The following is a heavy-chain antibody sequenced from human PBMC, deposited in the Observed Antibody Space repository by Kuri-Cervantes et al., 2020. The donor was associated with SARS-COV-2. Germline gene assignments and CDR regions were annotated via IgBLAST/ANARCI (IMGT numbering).Heavy chain of an antibody. V-gene: IGHV3-30*18. Sequence: GESLKISCASSGFTLSTYGMHWVRQAPGKGLEWVTFISSDGKNKKCMASGKGRFTISRDNSQNTLHLQMKSLRDEDTAIYYCAKDRAGVHDFWGQGTLVTVLL. CDR1: GFTLSTYG. J-gene: IGHJ4*02. CDR2: ISSDGKNK. D-gene: IGHD2-21*01. CDR3: AKDRAGVHDF.